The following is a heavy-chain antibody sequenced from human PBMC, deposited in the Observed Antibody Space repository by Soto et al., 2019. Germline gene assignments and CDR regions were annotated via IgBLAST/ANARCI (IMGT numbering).Heavy chain of an antibody. CDR1: GFPFRTYS. V-gene: IGHV3-23*01. CDR3: ALGIRRRRRSTLVP. CDR2: ISGSDRTA. Sequence: PAGSLRLYCASAGFPFRTYSMTWVRQAPGKGLEWVSVISGSDRTAYYAHSVKGRFTISRDKSRSTLYLQMNSLRADDTAMYYCALGIRRRRRSTLVPW. D-gene: IGHD3-16*01. J-gene: IGHJ5*02.